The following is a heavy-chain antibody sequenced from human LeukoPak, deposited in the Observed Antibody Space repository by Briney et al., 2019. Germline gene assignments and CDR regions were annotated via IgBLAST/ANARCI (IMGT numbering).Heavy chain of an antibody. CDR2: INPSGGST. Sequence: ASVKVSCKASGYTFTSYYMHWVRQAPGQGLEWMGIINPSGGSTSYAQKFQGGVTMTRDTSTSTVYMELSSLRSEDTAVYYCARGRDIVVVPALGAFDIWGQGTMVTVSS. J-gene: IGHJ3*02. D-gene: IGHD2-2*01. CDR3: ARGRDIVVVPALGAFDI. V-gene: IGHV1-46*01. CDR1: GYTFTSYY.